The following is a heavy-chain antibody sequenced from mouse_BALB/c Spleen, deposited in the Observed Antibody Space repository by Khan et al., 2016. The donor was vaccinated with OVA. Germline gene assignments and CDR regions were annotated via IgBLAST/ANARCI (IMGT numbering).Heavy chain of an antibody. CDR1: GFSLTGYG. J-gene: IGHJ4*01. CDR3: ARAYYGNYREAMDY. V-gene: IGHV2-6-7*01. Sequence: QVQLKQSGPGLVAPSQSLSTTCTVSGFSLTGYGVNWVRQPPGKGLEWLGMIWGDGSTDYNSALKSRLSISKDNSKSQVFLKMNSLQTDDTARYYGARAYYGNYREAMDYWGQGTSVTVSS. D-gene: IGHD2-10*01. CDR2: IWGDGST.